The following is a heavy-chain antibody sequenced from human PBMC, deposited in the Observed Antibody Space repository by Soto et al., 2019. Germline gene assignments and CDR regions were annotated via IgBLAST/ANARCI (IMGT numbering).Heavy chain of an antibody. CDR1: GFTFDDYA. Sequence: GGSLRLSCAASGFTFDDYAMHWVRQAPGKGLEWVSGISWNSGSIGYADSVKGRFTISRDNAKNSLYLQMNSLRAEVTALYYCAKGTATNYYYGMDVWGQGTTVTVSS. CDR3: AKGTATNYYYGMDV. D-gene: IGHD6-25*01. V-gene: IGHV3-9*01. J-gene: IGHJ6*02. CDR2: ISWNSGSI.